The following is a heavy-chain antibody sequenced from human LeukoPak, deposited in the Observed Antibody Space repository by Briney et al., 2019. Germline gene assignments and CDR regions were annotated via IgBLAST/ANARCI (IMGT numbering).Heavy chain of an antibody. D-gene: IGHD3-22*01. CDR3: ARDANYDSSGYPYDPFDY. V-gene: IGHV4-39*07. Sequence: SETLSLTCTVSGGPISSSSYYWGWIRQPPGKGLEWIGSIYYSGSTYYNPSLKSRVTISVDTSKNQFSLKLSSVTAADTAVYYCARDANYDSSGYPYDPFDYWGQGTLVTVSS. CDR1: GGPISSSSYY. CDR2: IYYSGST. J-gene: IGHJ4*02.